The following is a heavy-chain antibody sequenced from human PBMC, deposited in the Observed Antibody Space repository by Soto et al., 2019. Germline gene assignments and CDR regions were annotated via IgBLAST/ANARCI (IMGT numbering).Heavy chain of an antibody. CDR1: GFTFSSYA. D-gene: IGHD2-21*02. CDR3: ARESGAYCGGDCYSPLGY. V-gene: IGHV3-30-3*01. CDR2: ISYDGSNK. J-gene: IGHJ4*02. Sequence: PGGSLRLSCAASGFTFSSYAMHWVRQAPGKGLEWVAVISYDGSNKYYADSVKGRFTISRDNSKNTLYLQMNSLRAEDTAVYYCARESGAYCGGDCYSPLGYWGQGTLVTVSS.